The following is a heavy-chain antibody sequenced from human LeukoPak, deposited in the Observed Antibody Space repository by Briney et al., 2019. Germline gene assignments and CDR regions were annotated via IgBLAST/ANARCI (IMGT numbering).Heavy chain of an antibody. CDR3: ARARMGYETIDY. Sequence: ASVKVSCKASGYTFTNYGLSWVRQAPGQGLEWMGWISAYNGHANYAQKFQGRVTMTTDTSTSTAYMELRSLRSDDAAVYYCARARMGYETIDYWGQGTLVTVSS. V-gene: IGHV1-18*01. CDR2: ISAYNGHA. D-gene: IGHD2-2*01. J-gene: IGHJ4*02. CDR1: GYTFTNYG.